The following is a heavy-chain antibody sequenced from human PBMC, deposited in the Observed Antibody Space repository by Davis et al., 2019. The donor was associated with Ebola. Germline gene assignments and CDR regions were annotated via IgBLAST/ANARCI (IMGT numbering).Heavy chain of an antibody. V-gene: IGHV3-20*01. Sequence: GESLKISCAASGFTFDDYGMSWVRQAPGKGLEWVSGINWNGGSTGYADSVKGRFTISRDNAKNSLYLQMNSLRAEDTALYHCARDLGYCSGGSCSDAFDIWGQGTMVTVSS. J-gene: IGHJ3*02. D-gene: IGHD2-15*01. CDR1: GFTFDDYG. CDR2: INWNGGST. CDR3: ARDLGYCSGGSCSDAFDI.